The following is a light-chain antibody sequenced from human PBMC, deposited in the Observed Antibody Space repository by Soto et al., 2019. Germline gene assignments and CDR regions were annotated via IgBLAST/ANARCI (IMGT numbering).Light chain of an antibody. CDR1: SSNIGAGYD. J-gene: IGLJ2*01. Sequence: QSVLTQPPSVSGAPGQRVTISCTGSSSNIGAGYDVHWYQQLPGTAPKLIIYGNSNRPSGVPDRFSGSKSGTSASLAITGLQADDEAYYYCQSYDSSLSGHVVFGGGTKVTVL. CDR3: QSYDSSLSGHVV. V-gene: IGLV1-40*01. CDR2: GNS.